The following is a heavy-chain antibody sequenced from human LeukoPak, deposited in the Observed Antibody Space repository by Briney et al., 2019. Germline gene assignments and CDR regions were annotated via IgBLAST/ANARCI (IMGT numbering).Heavy chain of an antibody. CDR2: INHSGST. V-gene: IGHV4-34*01. J-gene: IGHJ4*02. Sequence: SETLSLTCAVYGGSFSGYYWSWIRQPPGKGLEWIGEINHSGSTNYNPSLKSRVTISVDTSKNQFSLKLSSVTAADTAVYYCAGGSGHWGSYRYTFGYWGQGTLVTVSS. D-gene: IGHD3-16*02. CDR1: GGSFSGYY. CDR3: AGGSGHWGSYRYTFGY.